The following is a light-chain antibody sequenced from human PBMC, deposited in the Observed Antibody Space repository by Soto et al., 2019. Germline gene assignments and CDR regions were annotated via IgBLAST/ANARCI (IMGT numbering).Light chain of an antibody. Sequence: EIVLTQSPGTLSLSPGERATLPCRASQTIVSNYLAWYQQRPGQAPRLLSSGVSTRATGIPDRFSGSGSGTDFTLTISRLEPEDFAVYYCQQYDTSPRTFGQGTKVDIK. V-gene: IGKV3-20*01. CDR3: QQYDTSPRT. CDR1: QTIVSNY. CDR2: GVS. J-gene: IGKJ1*01.